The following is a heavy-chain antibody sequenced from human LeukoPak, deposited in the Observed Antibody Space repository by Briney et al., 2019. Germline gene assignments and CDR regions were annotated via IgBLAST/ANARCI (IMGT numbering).Heavy chain of an antibody. CDR3: ARDILTGYYKDRDY. CDR1: GFTFSSYN. J-gene: IGHJ4*02. Sequence: GGSLRLSCAASGFTFSSYNMNWVRQAPGKGLEWVSYISSSSSTIYCADSVKGRFTISRDNAKNSLYLQMNSLRAEDTAVYYCARDILTGYYKDRDYWGQGTLVTVSS. D-gene: IGHD3-9*01. V-gene: IGHV3-48*04. CDR2: ISSSSSTI.